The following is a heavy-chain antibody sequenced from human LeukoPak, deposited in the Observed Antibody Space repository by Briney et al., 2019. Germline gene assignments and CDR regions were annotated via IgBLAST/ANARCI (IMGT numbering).Heavy chain of an antibody. CDR1: GASISSYY. CDR3: ARAEVVQGFFDY. Sequence: SETLSLTCNVSGASISSYYWSWIRQPPGKGLEWIGRIYTSGTTNYNPSLKSRVTISVDTSKNQFSLKLSSVTAADTAVYYCARAEVVQGFFDYWGQGTLVTVSS. J-gene: IGHJ4*02. CDR2: IYTSGTT. D-gene: IGHD3-22*01. V-gene: IGHV4-4*08.